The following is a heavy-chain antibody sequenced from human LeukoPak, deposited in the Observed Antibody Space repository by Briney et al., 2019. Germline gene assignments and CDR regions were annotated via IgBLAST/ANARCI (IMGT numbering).Heavy chain of an antibody. CDR1: GFTFKNYW. D-gene: IGHD6-13*01. CDR2: INGDGTSS. CDR3: IRAIPAAGGIDH. J-gene: IGHJ5*02. Sequence: GGSLRLSCTASGFTFKNYWMHWVRQSPGKGLVWVARINGDGTSSTYADAVKGRFAISRDNSNTTMFLEMNLVRGEDTAVYYCIRAIPAAGGIDHWGQGTLVTVSS. V-gene: IGHV3-74*03.